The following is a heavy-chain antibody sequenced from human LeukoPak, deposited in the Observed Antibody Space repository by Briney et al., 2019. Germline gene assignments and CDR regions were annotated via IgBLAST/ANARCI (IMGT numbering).Heavy chain of an antibody. CDR3: ARTLGYCGSTSCYEVFDY. Sequence: KVQGRVTMTTDTSTSTAYMELRSLRSDDTAVYYCARTLGYCGSTSCYEVFDYWGQGTLVTVSS. D-gene: IGHD2-2*01. J-gene: IGHJ4*02. V-gene: IGHV1-18*01.